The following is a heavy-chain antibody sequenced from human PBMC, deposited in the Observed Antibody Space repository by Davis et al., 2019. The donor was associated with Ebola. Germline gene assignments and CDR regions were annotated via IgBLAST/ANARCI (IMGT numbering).Heavy chain of an antibody. Sequence: GESLKIPCAASRFTFSNSDMHWVRQAPGKGLEWVAVIWYDGSNSYYADSVKGRFTISRDNSKNTLYLHMNSLRAEDTALYYCARAVGPIYFDYWGQGTLVTVSS. J-gene: IGHJ4*02. CDR2: IWYDGSNS. CDR3: ARAVGPIYFDY. CDR1: RFTFSNSD. D-gene: IGHD1-26*01. V-gene: IGHV3-33*01.